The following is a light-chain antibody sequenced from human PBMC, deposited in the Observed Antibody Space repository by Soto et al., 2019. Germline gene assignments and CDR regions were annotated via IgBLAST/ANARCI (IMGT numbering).Light chain of an antibody. CDR3: QHYNSYSEA. Sequence: DIQMTPSPSTLSGSVGDRVTITCRDSQTISSWLAWYQQKPGKAPKLLIYKASTLKSGVPSRFSGSGSGTEFTLTLSSLQPDDFATYYCQHYNSYSEAFGQGTKGEL. CDR1: QTISSW. V-gene: IGKV1-5*03. CDR2: KAS. J-gene: IGKJ1*01.